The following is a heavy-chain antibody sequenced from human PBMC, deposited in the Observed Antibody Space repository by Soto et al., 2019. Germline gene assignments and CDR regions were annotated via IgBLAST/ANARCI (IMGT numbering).Heavy chain of an antibody. D-gene: IGHD3-3*01. Sequence: QITLNESGPTQVKPRQTLTLTCTFSGFSLTTSGVGVGWIRQSPGKAPEWLALIYWDDDKRYSPPLTSRLTITKDTSKNQVVLTMADFDPADTATYYCAHRVLRTVFGLVTTTAIYFDFCGQGTPVAVSS. J-gene: IGHJ4*02. CDR2: IYWDDDK. V-gene: IGHV2-5*02. CDR3: AHRVLRTVFGLVTTTAIYFDF. CDR1: GFSLTTSGVG.